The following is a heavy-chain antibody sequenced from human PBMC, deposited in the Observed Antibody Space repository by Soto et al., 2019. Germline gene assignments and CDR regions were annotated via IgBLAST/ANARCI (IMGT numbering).Heavy chain of an antibody. D-gene: IGHD3-3*01. CDR3: ARDESTIFGVALGGGLNDY. CDR2: ISAYNGNT. CDR1: GYTCTSYG. V-gene: IGHV1-18*04. Sequence: QVQLVQSGAEVKKPGASVKVSCKASGYTCTSYGISWVRQAPGQGLEWMGWISAYNGNTNYAQKLQGRVTMTTDTSTSTAYMELRSLRSDDTAVYYCARDESTIFGVALGGGLNDYRGQGTLVTVSS. J-gene: IGHJ4*02.